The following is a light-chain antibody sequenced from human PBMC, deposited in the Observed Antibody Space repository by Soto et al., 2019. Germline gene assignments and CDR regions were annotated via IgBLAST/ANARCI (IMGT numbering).Light chain of an antibody. CDR3: CSYAGSDTDNYV. CDR2: DVS. Sequence: QSALTQPRSVSGSPGQSVTISCTGTSSDVGGYNYVSWYQQHPGKAPKLMIYDVSKRPSGVPDRFSGSKSGNTASLTISGLQAEDEADYYCCSYAGSDTDNYVFGTGTKVTVL. V-gene: IGLV2-11*01. CDR1: SSDVGGYNY. J-gene: IGLJ1*01.